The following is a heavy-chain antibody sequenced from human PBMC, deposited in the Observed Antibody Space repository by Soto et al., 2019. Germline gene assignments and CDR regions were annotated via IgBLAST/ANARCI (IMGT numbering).Heavy chain of an antibody. CDR2: IYYSGST. V-gene: IGHV4-59*01. CDR1: GGSISSSY. J-gene: IGHJ2*01. Sequence: QVQLQESGPGLVKPSETLSLTCTVSGGSISSSYWSWIRQSPGKELEWIGHIYYSGSTNYNPSLKSRVTIPLASSKNHFPRKLNSVTAADPAVYYGARDLTGWRGGSCYSNWYFDLGGRAPLFPVSS. D-gene: IGHD2-15*01. CDR3: ARDLTGWRGGSCYSNWYFDL.